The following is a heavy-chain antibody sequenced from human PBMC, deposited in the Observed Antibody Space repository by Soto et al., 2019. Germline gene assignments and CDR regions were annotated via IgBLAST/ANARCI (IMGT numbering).Heavy chain of an antibody. CDR1: GFLLSTSGMC. J-gene: IGHJ6*02. CDR3: ARSNLPYYYYGMDV. Sequence: SGPTPGNPTQTLTLTCTFSGFLLSTSGMCVSWVPQPPGKALEWLALIDWDDDKYYSTSLKTRLTISKDTSKNQVVLTMTNMDPVDTATYYCARSNLPYYYYGMDVWGPGTTVTVSS. D-gene: IGHD4-4*01. V-gene: IGHV2-70*20. CDR2: IDWDDDK.